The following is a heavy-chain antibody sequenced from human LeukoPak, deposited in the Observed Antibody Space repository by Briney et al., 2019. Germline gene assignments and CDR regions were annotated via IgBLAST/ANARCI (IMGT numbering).Heavy chain of an antibody. D-gene: IGHD6-13*01. CDR2: IIPIFGTA. V-gene: IGHV1-69*05. J-gene: IGHJ5*02. Sequence: GASVKVSCKASGGTFSSYAINWVRQAPGQGLEWMGGIIPIFGTANYAQKFQGRVTITTDESTSTAYMELSSLRSEGTAVYYCASLKTSSPKFNWLDPWGQGTLVTVSS. CDR1: GGTFSSYA. CDR3: ASLKTSSPKFNWLDP.